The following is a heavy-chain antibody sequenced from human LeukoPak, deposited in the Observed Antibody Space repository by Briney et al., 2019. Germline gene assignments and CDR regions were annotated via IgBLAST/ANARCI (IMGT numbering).Heavy chain of an antibody. CDR1: GFTFSSYG. Sequence: GGSLRLSCAASGFTFSSYGMSWVRQTPGKGLEWLSVVSGGGGSTSYADSVKGRFTISRDNSKNTVYMQMNSLRAEDTAVYYCVKDADNYYGSRSTYHFDNWGQGTLVSVSS. J-gene: IGHJ4*02. CDR3: VKDADNYYGSRSTYHFDN. CDR2: VSGGGGST. D-gene: IGHD3-10*01. V-gene: IGHV3-23*01.